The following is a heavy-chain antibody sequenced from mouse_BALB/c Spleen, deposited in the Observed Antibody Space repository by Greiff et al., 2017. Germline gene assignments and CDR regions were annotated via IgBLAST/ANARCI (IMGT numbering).Heavy chain of an antibody. Sequence: VQLQQPGAELVKPGASVKLSCKASGYTFTSYWMHWVKQRPGQGLEWIGEINPSNGRTNYNEKFKSKATLTVDNSSSTAYMQLSSLTSEDSAVYYCARGTGTDYWGKETTLTVSS. CDR1: GYTFTSYW. J-gene: IGHJ2*01. D-gene: IGHD4-1*01. CDR2: INPSNGRT. V-gene: IGHV1S81*02. CDR3: ARGTGTDY.